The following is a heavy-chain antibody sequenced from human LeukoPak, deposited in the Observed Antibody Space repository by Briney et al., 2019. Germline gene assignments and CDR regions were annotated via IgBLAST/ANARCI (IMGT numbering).Heavy chain of an antibody. CDR1: GYTFTSYY. CDR2: INPSGGST. CDR3: ARGSYGALYYYYYMDV. V-gene: IGHV1-46*01. J-gene: IGHJ6*03. D-gene: IGHD5-18*01. Sequence: GASVKVSCKASGYTFTSYYMHWVRQAPGKGLEWMGIINPSGGSTSYAQKFQGRVTMTRDTSTSTVYMELSSLGSEDTAVYYCARGSYGALYYYYYMDVWGRGTTVTVSS.